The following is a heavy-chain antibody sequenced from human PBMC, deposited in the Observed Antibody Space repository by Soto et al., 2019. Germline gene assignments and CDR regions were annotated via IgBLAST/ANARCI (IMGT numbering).Heavy chain of an antibody. D-gene: IGHD2-15*01. V-gene: IGHV3-48*03. J-gene: IGHJ4*02. Sequence: PVGSLRLSCVASEFTFSSYEMNWVRQAPGKGLEWVSYISSSGTTIYYTDSVKGRFTISRDNAKKSLYLQMNSLRAEDTAVYFCARSGECSADNCYLRGPFDYWGQGSQVTVSS. CDR3: ARSGECSADNCYLRGPFDY. CDR2: ISSSGTTI. CDR1: EFTFSSYE.